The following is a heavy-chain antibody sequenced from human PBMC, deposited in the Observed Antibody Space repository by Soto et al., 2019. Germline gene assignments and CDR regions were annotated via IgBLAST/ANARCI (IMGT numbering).Heavy chain of an antibody. V-gene: IGHV3-33*01. CDR3: TREDEILTGFDY. D-gene: IGHD3-9*01. Sequence: QVQLVESGGGVVQPGRSLRLSCAASGFIFSSYGMHWVRQAPGKGLEWVAAIWTDGSNKDYAHSVKGRFTISRDNSKNTVYLQMNSLRGEDTAMYYCTREDEILTGFDYWGQGTLVTVSS. J-gene: IGHJ4*02. CDR1: GFIFSSYG. CDR2: IWTDGSNK.